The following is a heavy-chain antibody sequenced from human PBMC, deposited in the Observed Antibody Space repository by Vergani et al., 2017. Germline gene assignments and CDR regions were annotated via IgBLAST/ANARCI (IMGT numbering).Heavy chain of an antibody. CDR2: IRSKANSYAT. V-gene: IGHV3-73*01. CDR3: AKGKYCSSTSCLSGRILRVDP. D-gene: IGHD2-2*01. J-gene: IGHJ5*02. Sequence: VQLVESGGGLVKPGGSLRLSCAASGFTFSGSAMHWVRQASGKGLEWVGRIRSKANSYATAYAASVKGRFTISRDDSKNTLYLQMNSLRAEDTAVYYCAKGKYCSSTSCLSGRILRVDPWGQGTLVTVSS. CDR1: GFTFSGSA.